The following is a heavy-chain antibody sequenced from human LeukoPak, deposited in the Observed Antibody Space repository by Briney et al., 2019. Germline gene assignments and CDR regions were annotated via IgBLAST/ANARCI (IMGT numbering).Heavy chain of an antibody. D-gene: IGHD2-21*01. CDR2: FDRKNGDT. V-gene: IGHV1-24*01. J-gene: IGHJ6*03. Sequence: EASVKVSCKVSGFTLADLSMHWVRQAPGKGLEWVGGFDRKNGDTIYAQRFRGRATLTEDTSTGTAYMELSSLSADDTAVYYCATGVYCATTTCPGYQHYYYFMDVWGKGTTVTVSS. CDR1: GFTLADLS. CDR3: ATGVYCATTTCPGYQHYYYFMDV.